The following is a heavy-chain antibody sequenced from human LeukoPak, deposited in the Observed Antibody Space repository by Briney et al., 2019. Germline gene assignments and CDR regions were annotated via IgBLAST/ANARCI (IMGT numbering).Heavy chain of an antibody. CDR3: ARDRGGSGWYYVDY. CDR2: ISYNGTNE. CDR1: GFTFSIYA. V-gene: IGHV3-30-3*01. Sequence: ARSLRLSCAASGFTFSIYAIHWVRQPPGKGLEWVAGISYNGTNEYYPDSLKGRFTISRDNSKNTLYLQMNSLRAEDTALYYCARDRGGSGWYYVDYGGQGSLVTVHS. D-gene: IGHD6-19*01. J-gene: IGHJ4*02.